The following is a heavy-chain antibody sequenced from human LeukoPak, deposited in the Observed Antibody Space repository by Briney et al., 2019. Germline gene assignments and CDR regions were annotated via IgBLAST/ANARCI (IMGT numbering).Heavy chain of an antibody. Sequence: SVKVSCKASGGTFSSYAISWVRQAPGQGLEWMGGIIPIFGTANYAQKFQGRVTITTDESTSTAYMELSSLRSEDTAVYYCARGNPRGYYYYYMDVWGKGTTVTVSS. V-gene: IGHV1-69*05. CDR3: ARGNPRGYYYYYMDV. CDR2: IIPIFGTA. CDR1: GGTFSSYA. D-gene: IGHD1-14*01. J-gene: IGHJ6*03.